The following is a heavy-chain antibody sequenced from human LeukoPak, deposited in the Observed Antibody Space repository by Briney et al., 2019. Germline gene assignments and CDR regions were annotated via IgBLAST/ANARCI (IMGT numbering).Heavy chain of an antibody. J-gene: IGHJ5*02. Sequence: SQTLSLTCTVSGGSISSGDYYWSWIRQPPGKGLAWIGYIYYSGSTYYNPSLKSRVTISVDTSKNQFSLKLSSVTAADTAVYYCARRKYYYDSTGPWNWFDPWGQGTLVTVSS. V-gene: IGHV4-30-4*08. CDR2: IYYSGST. D-gene: IGHD3-22*01. CDR3: ARRKYYYDSTGPWNWFDP. CDR1: GGSISSGDYY.